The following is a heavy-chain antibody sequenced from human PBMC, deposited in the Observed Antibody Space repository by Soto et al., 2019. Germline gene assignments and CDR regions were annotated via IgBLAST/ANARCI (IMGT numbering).Heavy chain of an antibody. Sequence: VPVKVYCKASGYTYSGYYRHWVRQAPGQGLEWMGWINPNSGGTNYAQKFQGWVTMTRDTSISTAYMELSRLRSDDTAVYYCARGLLLEPLGGYGMAVWGHGTTDTV. CDR2: INPNSGGT. J-gene: IGHJ6*02. D-gene: IGHD1-1*01. CDR1: GYTYSGYY. CDR3: ARGLLLEPLGGYGMAV. V-gene: IGHV1-2*04.